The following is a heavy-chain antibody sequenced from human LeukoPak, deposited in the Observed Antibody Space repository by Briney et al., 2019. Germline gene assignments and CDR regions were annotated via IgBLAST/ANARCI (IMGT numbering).Heavy chain of an antibody. D-gene: IGHD1-1*01. J-gene: IGHJ6*03. Sequence: ASVKVSCKVSGYTLTELSMHWVRQAPGKGLEWMGGFDPEAGETIYAQKFQGRVTMTEDTSTDTAYMELSSLRSEDTAVYYCATGTSTGTSLDYYYYMDVWGKGTTVTVSS. V-gene: IGHV1-24*01. CDR2: FDPEAGET. CDR3: ATGTSTGTSLDYYYYMDV. CDR1: GYTLTELS.